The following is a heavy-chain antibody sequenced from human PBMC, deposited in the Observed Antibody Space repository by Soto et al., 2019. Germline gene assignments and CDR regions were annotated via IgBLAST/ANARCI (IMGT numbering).Heavy chain of an antibody. CDR1: GFSFSKYS. Sequence: RGSLRLYCASSGFSFSKYSMNWVRQAPGKGLEWVSSITSSSSYIYYADSVKGRFTISRDNAKNSLYLQMNSLRAEDTAVYYCARGDNTDYYGMDVWGQGTTVTVSS. J-gene: IGHJ6*02. CDR2: ITSSSSYI. CDR3: ARGDNTDYYGMDV. D-gene: IGHD1-20*01. V-gene: IGHV3-21*01.